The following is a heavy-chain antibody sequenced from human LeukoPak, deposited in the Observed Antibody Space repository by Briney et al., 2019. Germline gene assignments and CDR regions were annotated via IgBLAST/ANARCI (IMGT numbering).Heavy chain of an antibody. CDR3: ATPGYGRPLYRFDY. Sequence: SETLSLTCTVSGGSISSSGYYWGWIRQPPGKGLEWIATIYYSGSTYYNPSLKSRVTISVDTSKNQFSLKLTSVTAADTAVYYCATPGYGRPLYRFDYWGQGTLVTVSS. D-gene: IGHD4-11*01. CDR2: IYYSGST. J-gene: IGHJ4*02. CDR1: GGSISSSGYY. V-gene: IGHV4-39*01.